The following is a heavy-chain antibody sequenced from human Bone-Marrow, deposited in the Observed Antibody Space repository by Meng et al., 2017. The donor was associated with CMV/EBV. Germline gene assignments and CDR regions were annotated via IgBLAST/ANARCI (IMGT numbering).Heavy chain of an antibody. J-gene: IGHJ4*02. CDR2: IRYDGSNK. D-gene: IGHD4-11*01. V-gene: IGHV3-30*02. Sequence: GESLKISCAASGFTFSSYGMHWVRQAPGKGLEWVAFIRYDGSNKYYADSVKGQFTISRDNSKNTLYLQMNSLRAEDTALYYCAKARSRATVTASDYWGQGTLVTVSS. CDR3: AKARSRATVTASDY. CDR1: GFTFSSYG.